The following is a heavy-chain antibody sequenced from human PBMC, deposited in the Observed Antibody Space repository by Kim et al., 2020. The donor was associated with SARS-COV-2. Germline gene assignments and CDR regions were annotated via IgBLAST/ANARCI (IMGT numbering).Heavy chain of an antibody. Sequence: GESLKISCEASGYSFPTYWIGWVRQMPGKGLEWMGIIYPGDSDTRYSPSFQGHITISADKSISTVYLQWSSLKASDTAICYCARRLDGISYEDDPWGQGTLVTVAS. CDR2: IYPGDSDT. V-gene: IGHV5-51*01. CDR3: ARRLDGISYEDDP. D-gene: IGHD3-9*01. J-gene: IGHJ5*02. CDR1: GYSFPTYW.